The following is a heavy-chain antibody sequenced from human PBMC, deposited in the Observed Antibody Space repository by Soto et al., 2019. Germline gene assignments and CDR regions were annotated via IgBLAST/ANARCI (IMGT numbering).Heavy chain of an antibody. CDR1: GGTFSSYA. CDR3: AREGLEYSSSSYLDY. J-gene: IGHJ4*02. CDR2: IIPIFGTA. Sequence: SVKVSCKASGGTFSSYAISWVRQAPGQGLEWMGGIIPIFGTADYAQKFQGRVTITADESTSTAYMELSSLRAEDTAVYYCAREGLEYSSSSYLDYWGQGTLVTVSS. D-gene: IGHD6-6*01. V-gene: IGHV1-69*13.